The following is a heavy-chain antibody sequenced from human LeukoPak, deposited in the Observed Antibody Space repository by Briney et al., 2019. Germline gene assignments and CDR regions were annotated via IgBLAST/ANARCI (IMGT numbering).Heavy chain of an antibody. J-gene: IGHJ4*02. Sequence: ASVKVSCKASGGTFSSYAISWVRQAPGQGLEWMGGIIPIFGTANYAQKFQGRVTITADKSTSTAYMELSSLRSEDTAVYYCARGRLGELHDYWGQGTLVTVSS. CDR3: ARGRLGELHDY. V-gene: IGHV1-69*06. CDR1: GGTFSSYA. D-gene: IGHD3-10*01. CDR2: IIPIFGTA.